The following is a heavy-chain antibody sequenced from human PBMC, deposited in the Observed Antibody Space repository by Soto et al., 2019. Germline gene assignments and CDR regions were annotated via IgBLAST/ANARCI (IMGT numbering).Heavy chain of an antibody. D-gene: IGHD5-18*01. J-gene: IGHJ4*02. V-gene: IGHV4-30-4*01. Sequence: SETLSLTCTVSGGSVTSDEDYWTWIRQSPGKGLEWIGYISNSGSTGYNPSLKTRLSMSVDRSKNQFTLRLTSVTAADTAVYFCATESGSTYGYFDHWGQGTRVTVSS. CDR1: GGSVTSDEDY. CDR3: ATESGSTYGYFDH. CDR2: ISNSGST.